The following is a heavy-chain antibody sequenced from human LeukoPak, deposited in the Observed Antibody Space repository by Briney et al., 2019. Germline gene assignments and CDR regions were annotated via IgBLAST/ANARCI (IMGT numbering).Heavy chain of an antibody. Sequence: SETLSLTCAVSRYSISSGYYWGWIRQPPGKGRGGIGSIYHSGSTYYNPSLKNPVTISVDTHKNHFSLKMSSVTAADTAVYYCASGYNYGYPFDSWGQGTLVTVSS. D-gene: IGHD5-18*01. J-gene: IGHJ4*02. CDR2: IYHSGST. CDR1: RYSISSGYY. CDR3: ASGYNYGYPFDS. V-gene: IGHV4-38-2*01.